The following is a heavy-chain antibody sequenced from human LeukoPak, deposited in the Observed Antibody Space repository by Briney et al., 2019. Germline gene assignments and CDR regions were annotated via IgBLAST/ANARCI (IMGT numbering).Heavy chain of an antibody. D-gene: IGHD3-16*01. CDR3: ARAKLGGSDAFDI. CDR2: IYYSGST. J-gene: IGHJ3*02. V-gene: IGHV4-59*01. CDR1: GGSISSYY. Sequence: PSETLSLTCTVSGGSISSYYWSWIRQPPGKGLEWIGYIYYSGSTNYNPSLKSRVTISVDTSKNQFSLKLSSVTAADTAVYYCARAKLGGSDAFDIWGQGTMVTVSS.